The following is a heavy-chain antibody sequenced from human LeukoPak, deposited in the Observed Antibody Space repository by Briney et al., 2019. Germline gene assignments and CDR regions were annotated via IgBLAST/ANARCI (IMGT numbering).Heavy chain of an antibody. D-gene: IGHD6-19*01. CDR2: IYPGDSDT. Sequence: GESLKISCKAPGYSFTSYWIGWVRQMPGKGLEWMGIIYPGDSDTRYSPSFQGQVTISADKSINTAYLQWRSLKASDTAMYYCARSDSSGFSDYWGQGTLVTVSS. CDR1: GYSFTSYW. J-gene: IGHJ4*02. V-gene: IGHV5-51*01. CDR3: ARSDSSGFSDY.